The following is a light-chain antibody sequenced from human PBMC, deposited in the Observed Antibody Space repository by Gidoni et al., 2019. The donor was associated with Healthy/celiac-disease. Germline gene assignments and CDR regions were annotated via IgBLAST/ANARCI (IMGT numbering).Light chain of an antibody. Sequence: IVMTPSPATLSVSPGERATLSCRASQSVSSNLAWYQQKPGQAPRLLIYGASTRATCIPARFSGSGSGTEFTLTISSLQSEDFAVYYGQQYNNWPYTFGQGTKLEIK. CDR2: GAS. V-gene: IGKV3-15*01. CDR3: QQYNNWPYT. J-gene: IGKJ2*01. CDR1: QSVSSN.